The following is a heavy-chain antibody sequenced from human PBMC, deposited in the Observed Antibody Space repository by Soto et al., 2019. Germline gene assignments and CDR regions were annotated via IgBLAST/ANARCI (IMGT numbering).Heavy chain of an antibody. Sequence: QVQLVESGGGVVQPGRSLRLSCAASGFTFSSYAMHWVRQAPGKGLEWVAVISYDGSNKYYADSVKGRFTISRDNSKNTLYLQMNSLRAEDTAVYYCARDRPSYSSSSRYYYYGMDVWGQGTTVTVSS. CDR1: GFTFSSYA. D-gene: IGHD6-6*01. CDR2: ISYDGSNK. CDR3: ARDRPSYSSSSRYYYYGMDV. J-gene: IGHJ6*02. V-gene: IGHV3-30-3*01.